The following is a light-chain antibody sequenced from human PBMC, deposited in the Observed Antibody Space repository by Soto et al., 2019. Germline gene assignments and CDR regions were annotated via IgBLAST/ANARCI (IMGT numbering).Light chain of an antibody. V-gene: IGLV2-14*01. CDR1: SVDVGGYNY. Sequence: QSALTQPASVSGSLGQSITISCTGTSVDVGGYNYVSWYQHHPGKAPRLLIFEVSNRPSGVSNRFSGSKSGNTASLTISGLQAEDEADYYCTSYTSKTPDVFGTGTKVPVL. CDR3: TSYTSKTPDV. CDR2: EVS. J-gene: IGLJ1*01.